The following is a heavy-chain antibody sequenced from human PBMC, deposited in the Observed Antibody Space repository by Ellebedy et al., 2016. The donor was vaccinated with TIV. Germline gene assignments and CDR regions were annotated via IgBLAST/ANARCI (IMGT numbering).Heavy chain of an antibody. J-gene: IGHJ4*02. V-gene: IGHV3-7*03. CDR2: IKQDGSDK. D-gene: IGHD1-26*01. Sequence: PGGSLRLSCVDSGLTFSSYWMSWVRQAPGRGLEWLANIKQDGSDKNYVDSVKGRFTISRDNAKKSLYLQMDSLRAEDTAVYYCAREVGGSGLFDYWGQGTLVTVSS. CDR1: GLTFSSYW. CDR3: AREVGGSGLFDY.